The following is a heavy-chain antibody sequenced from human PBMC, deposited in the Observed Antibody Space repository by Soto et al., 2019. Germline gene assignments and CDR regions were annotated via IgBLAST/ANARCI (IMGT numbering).Heavy chain of an antibody. CDR3: AREWAAADTEIWDAFDM. CDR1: GFIFSAYS. CDR2: VSTTSTYI. J-gene: IGHJ3*02. Sequence: GSLRLSCAASGFIFSAYSMNWVRQAPGKGLEWVSSVSTTSTYIYYADSVKGRFTISRDNAKNSLYLQMNSLRAEDTAVYYCAREWAAADTEIWDAFDMWGLGTMVTVSS. D-gene: IGHD6-13*01. V-gene: IGHV3-21*01.